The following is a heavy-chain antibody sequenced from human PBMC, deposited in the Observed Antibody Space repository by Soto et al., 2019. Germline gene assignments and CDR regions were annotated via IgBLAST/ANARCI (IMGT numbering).Heavy chain of an antibody. CDR2: IIPIFGTA. V-gene: IGHV1-69*01. CDR1: GGTFSSYA. Sequence: QVQLVQSGAEVKKPGSSVKVPCKASGGTFSSYAISWVRQAPGQGLEWMGGIIPIFGTANYAQKFQGRVTITADESTSTAYMELSSLRSEDTAVYYCASYSIAVAGTPTTFDYWGQGTLVTVSS. J-gene: IGHJ4*02. CDR3: ASYSIAVAGTPTTFDY. D-gene: IGHD6-19*01.